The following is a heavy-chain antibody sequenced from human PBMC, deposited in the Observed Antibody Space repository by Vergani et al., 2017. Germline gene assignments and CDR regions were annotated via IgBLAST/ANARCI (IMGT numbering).Heavy chain of an antibody. V-gene: IGHV3-23*01. D-gene: IGHD5-18*01. Sequence: EVQLLESGGGLVQPGGSLRLSCAASGFTFSSYAMSWVRQAPGKGLEWVSAISGSGGSTYYADSVKGRFTISRDNSKNTLYLQMNSLRAEDTAVYYCAKEGAWIQLCQEYYGMDVWGQGTTVTVSS. CDR2: ISGSGGST. CDR1: GFTFSSYA. CDR3: AKEGAWIQLCQEYYGMDV. J-gene: IGHJ6*02.